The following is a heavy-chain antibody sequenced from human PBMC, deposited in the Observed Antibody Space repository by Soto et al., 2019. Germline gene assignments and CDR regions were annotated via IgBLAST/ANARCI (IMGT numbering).Heavy chain of an antibody. Sequence: QVQLVESGGGLVKPGGSLRLSCAASGFTFSDYYMSWIRQAPGKGLEWVSYISSSGSTIYYADSVKGRFTISRDNAKNSFNRKMTRRGAGDPACYYGGGGEDNGARETRVTVPP. V-gene: IGHV3-11*01. CDR1: GFTFSDYY. J-gene: IGHJ4*02. CDR3: GGGEDN. CDR2: ISSSGSTI. D-gene: IGHD3-16*01.